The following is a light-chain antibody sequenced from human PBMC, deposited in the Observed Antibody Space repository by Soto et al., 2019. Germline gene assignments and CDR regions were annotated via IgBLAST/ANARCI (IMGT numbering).Light chain of an antibody. V-gene: IGKV3-15*01. Sequence: EIVVTQSPATLSVSPGERATLSCRARQSVGSGLSWYQQKPDQAPRLLNYGASTRATGIPARFSGSGSGTEFTLTISSLQSEDYAVYYCQQYNNWPPYTFGQGTKVDIK. CDR3: QQYNNWPPYT. CDR1: QSVGSG. CDR2: GAS. J-gene: IGKJ2*01.